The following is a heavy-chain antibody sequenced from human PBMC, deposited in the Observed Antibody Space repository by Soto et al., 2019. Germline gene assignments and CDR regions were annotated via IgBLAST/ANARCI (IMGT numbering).Heavy chain of an antibody. CDR3: AKWEGLGSDYYYYALDV. J-gene: IGHJ6*02. CDR2: IYHSGST. Sequence: SETLSLTCSFSCGSIISGGYYWAWIRQHPGKGLECIGYIYHSGSTNYNPSLKSRVTISVDTSKNQFSLKLSSVTAADTAMYYCAKWEGLGSDYYYYALDVWGQGTTVTVSS. CDR1: CGSIISGGYY. V-gene: IGHV4-31*03. D-gene: IGHD1-26*01.